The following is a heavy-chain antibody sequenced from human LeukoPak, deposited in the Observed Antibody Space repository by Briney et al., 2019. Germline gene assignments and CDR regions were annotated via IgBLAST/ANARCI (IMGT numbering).Heavy chain of an antibody. J-gene: IGHJ4*02. D-gene: IGHD2-2*01. CDR3: ANRGVPAAFDY. CDR1: GFTFNSYA. CDR2: ISGSGGNT. V-gene: IGHV3-23*01. Sequence: GGSLRLSCAASGFTFNSYAMSWVRQAPGKGLEWVSAISGSGGNTYYADSVKGRFTISRDNSKNTLYLQMNSLRAEDTAVYYCANRGVPAAFDYWGQGTLVTVSS.